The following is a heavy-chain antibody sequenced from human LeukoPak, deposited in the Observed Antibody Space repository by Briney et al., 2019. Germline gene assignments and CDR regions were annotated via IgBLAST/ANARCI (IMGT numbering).Heavy chain of an antibody. CDR1: GFTSTNFA. V-gene: IGHV1-58*01. CDR2: IIVGSGAT. D-gene: IGHD3-16*01. Sequence: SVRVSCKASGFTSTNFAVQWVRQARGQRLEWIGWIIVGSGATKCAQDFQERVTITRDLSTSTLYMELRSLTSEDTAVYYCAADLSNPRMGASYLDSWGQGTLVTVSS. CDR3: AADLSNPRMGASYLDS. J-gene: IGHJ4*02.